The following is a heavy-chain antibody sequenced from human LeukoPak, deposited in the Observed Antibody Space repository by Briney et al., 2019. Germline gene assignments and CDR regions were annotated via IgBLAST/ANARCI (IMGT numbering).Heavy chain of an antibody. V-gene: IGHV3-7*03. D-gene: IGHD4-17*01. J-gene: IGHJ3*02. Sequence: PGGSLRLSCEFSGFSFTSYWMNWVRQAPGKGLEWVANINQGGSDKYYVDSVKGRFTISRDNSKDTLFLQMNSLRAEDTAVYYCARDPNGDYIGAFDMWGQGQWSPSRQ. CDR3: ARDPNGDYIGAFDM. CDR1: GFSFTSYW. CDR2: INQGGSDK.